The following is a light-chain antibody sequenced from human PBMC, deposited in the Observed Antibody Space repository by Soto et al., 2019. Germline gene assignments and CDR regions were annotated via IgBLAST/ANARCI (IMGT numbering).Light chain of an antibody. CDR3: QQYAHWPRVT. V-gene: IGKV3-15*01. CDR1: QTVGTY. CDR2: GAS. Sequence: EIVMTQSPATLSVSPGESATLSCRASQTVGTYLAWYQHRPGQAPRLLIYGASARATGIPARFSGSGTGTELTPTVNSLQSEDFALYYSQQYAHWPRVTFGQGTKVEI. J-gene: IGKJ1*01.